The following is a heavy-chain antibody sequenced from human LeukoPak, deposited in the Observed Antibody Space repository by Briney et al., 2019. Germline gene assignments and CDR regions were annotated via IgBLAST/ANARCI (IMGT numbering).Heavy chain of an antibody. D-gene: IGHD3-22*01. V-gene: IGHV3-23*01. CDR2: TRGGGSGT. J-gene: IGHJ3*02. Sequence: GGPLRLSCAASGFTFSSYAMSWVRQAPGKGLEWVSATRGGGSGTHYADSVKGRCTISRDSSNNTLSLQMNSLRAEDTAVYFCAKDPGLDAFDIWGQGTMVTVSS. CDR3: AKDPGLDAFDI. CDR1: GFTFSSYA.